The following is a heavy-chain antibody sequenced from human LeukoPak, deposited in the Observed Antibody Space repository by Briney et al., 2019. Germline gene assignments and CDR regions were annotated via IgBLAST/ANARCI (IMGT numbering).Heavy chain of an antibody. CDR1: GYRFISYG. V-gene: IGHV1-18*01. CDR2: ISAYNGNT. CDR3: AIHLEYYYDSSGYNGY. D-gene: IGHD3-22*01. J-gene: IGHJ4*02. Sequence: ASVKVSCKASGYRFISYGISWGRQAPGQGLEWMGWISAYNGNTNYAQKLQGRVTMTTDTSTSTAYMELRSLRSDDTAVYYCAIHLEYYYDSSGYNGYWGQGTLVTVSS.